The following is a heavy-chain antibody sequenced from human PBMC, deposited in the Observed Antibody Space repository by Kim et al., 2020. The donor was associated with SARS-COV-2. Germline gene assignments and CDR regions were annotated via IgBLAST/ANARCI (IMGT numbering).Heavy chain of an antibody. CDR2: IYYDGSNK. CDR3: AKERGWLLMDAFDI. V-gene: IGHV3-30*18. J-gene: IGHJ3*02. D-gene: IGHD3-22*01. Sequence: GGSLRLSCAASGFTFSSYGMHWVRQAPGKGLVWVAVIYYDGSNKYYADSVKGRFTISRDNSKNTLYLQMNSLRAEDTAVYYCAKERGWLLMDAFDIWGQGTMVTVSS. CDR1: GFTFSSYG.